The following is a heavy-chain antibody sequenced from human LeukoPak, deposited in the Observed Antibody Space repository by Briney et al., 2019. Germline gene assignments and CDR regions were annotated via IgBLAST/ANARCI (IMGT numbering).Heavy chain of an antibody. J-gene: IGHJ4*02. Sequence: ASVKVSCKASGYTFTGYYMHWVRQAPGQGLEWMGWINPNTGGTNYQGRVTMTRDTSISTAYMELSRLRSDDTAVYYCAIPFLGDFNFDYWGQGTLVTVSS. CDR2: INPNTGGT. D-gene: IGHD2-21*02. CDR3: AIPFLGDFNFDY. V-gene: IGHV1-2*02. CDR1: GYTFTGYY.